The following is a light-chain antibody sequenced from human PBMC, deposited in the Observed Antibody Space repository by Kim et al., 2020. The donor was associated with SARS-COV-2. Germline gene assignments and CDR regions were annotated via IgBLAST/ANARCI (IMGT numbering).Light chain of an antibody. J-gene: IGLJ1*01. CDR1: SSDVGGYNY. V-gene: IGLV2-8*01. CDR3: SSYAGSNNV. CDR2: EVS. Sequence: QSVLTQPPSASGSPGQSVTISCTGTSSDVGGYNYVSWYRQHPGKAPKLMIYEVSKRPSGVPDRFSGSKSGNTASLTVSGLQAEDEADYYCSSYAGSNNVFGTVTKVTV.